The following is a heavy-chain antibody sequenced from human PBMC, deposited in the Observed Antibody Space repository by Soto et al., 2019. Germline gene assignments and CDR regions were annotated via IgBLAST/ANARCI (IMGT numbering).Heavy chain of an antibody. CDR1: GFTFSPYA. Sequence: PGGSLRLSCSASGFTFSPYAMHWVRQAPGKGLEYVSSISSDGRSTYYADSVKGRFTISRDNSKNKLNLQMSSLRAEETALYYCVKDRWVDYWGQGTLVTVSS. CDR3: VKDRWVDY. CDR2: ISSDGRST. D-gene: IGHD6-13*01. V-gene: IGHV3-64D*06. J-gene: IGHJ4*02.